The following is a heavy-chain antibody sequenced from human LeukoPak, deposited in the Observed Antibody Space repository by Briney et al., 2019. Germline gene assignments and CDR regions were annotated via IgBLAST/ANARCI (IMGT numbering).Heavy chain of an antibody. J-gene: IGHJ4*02. V-gene: IGHV1-18*01. Sequence: GASVKVSCKASGYTFTSFGIIWVRQAPGQVLEWMGWTSAYNGNTNYAQKVQGRITMTTDRSTSTAYMELRSLRPDDTAVYYCARDNLGFDYWGQGTLVTVS. CDR1: GYTFTSFG. CDR3: ARDNLGFDY. CDR2: TSAYNGNT. D-gene: IGHD7-27*01.